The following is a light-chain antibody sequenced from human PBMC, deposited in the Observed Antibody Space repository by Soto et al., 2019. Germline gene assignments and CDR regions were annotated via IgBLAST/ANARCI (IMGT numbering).Light chain of an antibody. Sequence: EIVLTQSPGTLSLSPGERATLSCRASQSVSSNYLAWYQRKPGQAPRLLIYGASSRATDIPNRVSGSGSGTDCTLTITRLEPEDFAVYFCQQYGGSPPTFGQGTKVEIK. V-gene: IGKV3-20*01. J-gene: IGKJ1*01. CDR1: QSVSSNY. CDR3: QQYGGSPPT. CDR2: GAS.